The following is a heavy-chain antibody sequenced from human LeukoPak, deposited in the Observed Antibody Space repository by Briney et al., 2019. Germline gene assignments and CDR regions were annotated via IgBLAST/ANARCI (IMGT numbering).Heavy chain of an antibody. CDR3: ARQLQTDSSGYGLYAFDI. CDR1: GGSISGGGYY. Sequence: PSQTLSLTCTVSGGSISGGGYYWSWIRQHPGKGLEWIGYIYYSGSTYYNPSLKSRVTISVDTSKNQFSLKLSSVTAADTAVYYCARQLQTDSSGYGLYAFDIWGQGTMVTVSS. J-gene: IGHJ3*02. D-gene: IGHD3-22*01. V-gene: IGHV4-31*03. CDR2: IYYSGST.